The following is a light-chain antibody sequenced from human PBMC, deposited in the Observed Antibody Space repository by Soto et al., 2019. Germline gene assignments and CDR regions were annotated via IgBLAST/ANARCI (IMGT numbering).Light chain of an antibody. V-gene: IGKV3-20*01. CDR3: QQYGSSPNYP. CDR2: GAS. CDR1: QSVSSSY. Sequence: EIVLTQSPGTLSLSPGERATLSCRTSQSVSSSYLAWYQQKPGQAPRLLIYGASSRATGIPDRFSGSGSGTDFTLPISRLEPEDFAVYYCQQYGSSPNYPFGQGTKLEIK. J-gene: IGKJ2*01.